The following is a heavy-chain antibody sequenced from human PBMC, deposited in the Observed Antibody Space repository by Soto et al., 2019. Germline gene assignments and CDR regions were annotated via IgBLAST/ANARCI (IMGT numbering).Heavy chain of an antibody. D-gene: IGHD3-10*01. CDR2: ISSSGSTI. V-gene: IGHV3-48*03. J-gene: IGHJ4*02. CDR1: GFTFSSYE. Sequence: GGSLRLSCAASGFTFSSYEMNWVRQAPGKGLEWVSYISSSGSTIYYADSVKGRFTISRDNAKNSLYLQMNSLRAEDTAVYYCARWGAVRSRSHYFDYWGQGTLVTVSS. CDR3: ARWGAVRSRSHYFDY.